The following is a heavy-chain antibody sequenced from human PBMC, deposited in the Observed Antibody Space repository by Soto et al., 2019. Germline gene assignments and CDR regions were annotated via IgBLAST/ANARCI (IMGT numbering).Heavy chain of an antibody. J-gene: IGHJ6*01. V-gene: IGHV1-69*13. CDR2: IIPIVGTA. CDR1: GATFSSYA. CDR3: ASWQVPVVVAATPYGMDV. D-gene: IGHD2-15*01. Sequence: ASVKVSCKASGATFSSYAISWVRQAPGQGLEWMGGIIPIVGTANYAQKFQGRVTITADESTSTAYMGLSSLRSEDTALYYCASWQVPVVVAATPYGMDVWGQGITLIVSS.